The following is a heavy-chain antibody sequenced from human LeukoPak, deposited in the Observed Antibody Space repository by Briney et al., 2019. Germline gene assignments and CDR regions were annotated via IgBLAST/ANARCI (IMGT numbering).Heavy chain of an antibody. V-gene: IGHV4-61*02. J-gene: IGHJ1*01. Sequence: SETLSLTCTVSGGSISSGSYYWSWIRQPAGKGLEWIGRIYTSGSTNYNPSLKSRVTISVDTSENQFSLKLSSVTAADTAVYYCARGAYYYDSSGYYYDAEYFQHWGQGTLVTVSS. D-gene: IGHD3-22*01. CDR3: ARGAYYYDSSGYYYDAEYFQH. CDR2: IYTSGST. CDR1: GGSISSGSYY.